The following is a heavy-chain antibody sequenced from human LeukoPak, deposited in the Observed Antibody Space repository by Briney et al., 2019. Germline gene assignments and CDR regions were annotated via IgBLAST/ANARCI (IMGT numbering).Heavy chain of an antibody. Sequence: SETLSLTCTVSGGSISSYYWSWIRQPPGKGLEWIGEINHSESTNYNPSLKSRVTISVDTSKNQFSLKLSSVTAADTAVYYCARISVAAAGWLDYWGQGTLVTVSS. J-gene: IGHJ4*02. V-gene: IGHV4-34*01. CDR2: INHSEST. CDR1: GGSISSYY. CDR3: ARISVAAAGWLDY. D-gene: IGHD6-13*01.